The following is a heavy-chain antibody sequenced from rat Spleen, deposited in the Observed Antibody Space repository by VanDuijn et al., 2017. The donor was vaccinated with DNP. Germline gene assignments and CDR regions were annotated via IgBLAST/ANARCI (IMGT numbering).Heavy chain of an antibody. J-gene: IGHJ4*01. V-gene: IGHV5-31*01. CDR1: RFTFNNYW. Sequence: EVQLVESGGDLVQPGRSLKLSCVASRFTFNNYWMAWIRQVPGKGLEWVASITGSGGNTYYPDSVKGRFTISRDNAKNTLYLQMNSLRSEDTATYYCARPDAWGQGTSVTVSS. CDR2: ITGSGGNT. CDR3: ARPDA.